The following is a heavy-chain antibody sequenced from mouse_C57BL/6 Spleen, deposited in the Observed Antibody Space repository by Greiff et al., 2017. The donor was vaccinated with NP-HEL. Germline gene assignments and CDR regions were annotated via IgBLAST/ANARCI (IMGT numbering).Heavy chain of an antibody. CDR3: ARDLRGYDYAMDY. CDR1: GFTFSSYA. V-gene: IGHV5-4*01. D-gene: IGHD2-14*01. J-gene: IGHJ4*01. Sequence: DVMLVESGGGLVKPGGSLKLSCAASGFTFSSYAMSWVRQTPEKRLEWVATISDGGSYTYYPDNVKGRFTISRDNAKNNLYLQMSHLKSEDTAMYYCARDLRGYDYAMDYWGQGTSVTVSS. CDR2: ISDGGSYT.